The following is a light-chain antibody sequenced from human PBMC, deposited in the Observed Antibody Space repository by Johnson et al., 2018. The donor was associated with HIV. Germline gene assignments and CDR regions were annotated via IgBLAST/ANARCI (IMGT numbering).Light chain of an antibody. CDR3: GTWDSSLGVV. V-gene: IGLV1-51*01. Sequence: QSVLTQPPSVSAAPGQKVTISCSGSSSNIGNNYVSWYKQLPGTAHKLLIYDNNKRPSGIPDRISGSKSGTSATLGITGLQTGDEADYYCGTWDSSLGVVFGTGTKVTVL. CDR2: DNN. CDR1: SSNIGNNY. J-gene: IGLJ1*01.